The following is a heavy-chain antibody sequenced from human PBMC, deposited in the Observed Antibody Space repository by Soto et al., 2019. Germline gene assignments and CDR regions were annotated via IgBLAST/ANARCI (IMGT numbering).Heavy chain of an antibody. D-gene: IGHD2-8*01. J-gene: IGHJ2*01. Sequence: EVQLVETGGGLIQPGGSLRLSCAASGFTVSSNYMSWVRQAPGKGLEWVSVIYSGGSTYYADSVKGRFTISRDNSKNTLYLQMNSLRAEDTAVYYCARGYCTNGVCYGNWYFDLWGRGTLVTVSS. CDR1: GFTVSSNY. CDR2: IYSGGST. V-gene: IGHV3-53*02. CDR3: ARGYCTNGVCYGNWYFDL.